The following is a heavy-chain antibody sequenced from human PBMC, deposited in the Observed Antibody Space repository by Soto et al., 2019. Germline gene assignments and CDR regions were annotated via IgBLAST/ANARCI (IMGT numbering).Heavy chain of an antibody. J-gene: IGHJ4*02. CDR3: AKVLPALTTTRYLDY. CDR1: GFTFSTFG. Sequence: GGSLRLSCAASGFTFSTFGMHWVRQAPGKGLEWVAVISNNGSNKYYADYLKDRFTISRDNSRNTLYLQMTSLRDEDTAVYYCAKVLPALTTTRYLDYWGQGTLVTVSS. CDR2: ISNNGSNK. V-gene: IGHV3-30*18. D-gene: IGHD4-4*01.